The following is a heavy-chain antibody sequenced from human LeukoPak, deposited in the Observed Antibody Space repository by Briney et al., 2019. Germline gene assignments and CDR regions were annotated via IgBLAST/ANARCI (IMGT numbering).Heavy chain of an antibody. CDR3: ARSVIPDYYGMDV. V-gene: IGHV4-59*01. CDR2: IYHSGST. D-gene: IGHD3-16*02. CDR1: GFTFSDYY. J-gene: IGHJ6*02. Sequence: PGGSLRLSCAASGFTFSDYYMSWIRQPPGKGLEWIGYIYHSGSTNYNPSLKSRVTISVDTSKNQFSLKLSSVTAADTAVYYCARSVIPDYYGMDVWGQGTTVTVSS.